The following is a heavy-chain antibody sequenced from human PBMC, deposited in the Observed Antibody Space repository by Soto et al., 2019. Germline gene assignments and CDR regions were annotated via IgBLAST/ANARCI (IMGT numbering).Heavy chain of an antibody. CDR3: ARHLISGTTSY. D-gene: IGHD1-20*01. V-gene: IGHV4-39*01. CDR1: GGSISSSLYY. Sequence: PSETLSLTCTVAGGSISSSLYYWGWIRQPPGKGLEWIGSVSYRGSTYYSPSLKRRVSISVDPSKNQFSLKMNSLTATDTAVYYCARHLISGTTSYWGPGTLGTVSS. J-gene: IGHJ4*02. CDR2: VSYRGST.